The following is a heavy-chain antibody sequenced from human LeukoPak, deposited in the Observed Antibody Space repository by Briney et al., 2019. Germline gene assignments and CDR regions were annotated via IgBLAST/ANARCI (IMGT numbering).Heavy chain of an antibody. CDR1: EYTFTAYY. D-gene: IGHD6-19*01. J-gene: IGHJ5*02. CDR2: INPNSGDT. CDR3: ARVAQWLVENDWFDP. Sequence: GASVKVSCKASEYTFTAYYVHWVRQAPGQGLEWMGWINPNSGDTNFAQNFQGRVTMTRDTSISTVYMELSRLRSDDTAVYYRARVAQWLVENDWFDPWGQGTLVTVSS. V-gene: IGHV1-2*02.